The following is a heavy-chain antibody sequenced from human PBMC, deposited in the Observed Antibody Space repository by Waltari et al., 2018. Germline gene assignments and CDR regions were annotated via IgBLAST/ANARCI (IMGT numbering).Heavy chain of an antibody. J-gene: IGHJ6*02. Sequence: QVQLQQWGAGLLKPSETLSLTCAVYGGSFTAYLWSWIRQSPGKGLEWVGEINHSGSTNYNPSLKSRVNTSVDTSKIQFSLKLSSMTAADTAVYYCARGVGSPHYFYGMDVWGQGTTVTVSS. D-gene: IGHD1-26*01. CDR3: ARGVGSPHYFYGMDV. V-gene: IGHV4-34*01. CDR1: GGSFTAYL. CDR2: INHSGST.